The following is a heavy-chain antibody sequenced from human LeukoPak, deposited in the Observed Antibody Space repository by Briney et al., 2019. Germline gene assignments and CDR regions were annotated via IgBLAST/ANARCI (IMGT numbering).Heavy chain of an antibody. D-gene: IGHD6-13*01. CDR1: GYSFTSYW. CDR3: VRFGLTSSLDY. CDR2: LYPGDSDT. J-gene: IGHJ4*02. Sequence: GESLKISCKSSGYSFTSYWIGWVRQMPGKGLEWMGILYPGDSDTRYSPSFQGQVTFSVDASISTAYLQLSGLRASDTAIYYCVRFGLTSSLDYWGQGTLVTVSS. V-gene: IGHV5-51*01.